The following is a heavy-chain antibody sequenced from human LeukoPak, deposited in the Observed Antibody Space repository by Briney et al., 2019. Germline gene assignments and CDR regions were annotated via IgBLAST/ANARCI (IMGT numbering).Heavy chain of an antibody. J-gene: IGHJ5*02. CDR3: AKDKYRLANIAAAGT. CDR2: ISGSGGST. Sequence: PGGSLRLSCAASGFTFSSYAMSWVRQAPGKGLEWVSAISGSGGSTYYADSVKGRFTISRDNSKDTLYLQMNSLRAEDTAVYYCAKDKYRLANIAAAGTWGQGTLVTVSS. V-gene: IGHV3-23*01. D-gene: IGHD6-13*01. CDR1: GFTFSSYA.